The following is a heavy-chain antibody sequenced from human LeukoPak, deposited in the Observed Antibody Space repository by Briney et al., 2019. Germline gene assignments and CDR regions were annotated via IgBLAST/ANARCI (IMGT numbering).Heavy chain of an antibody. J-gene: IGHJ4*02. CDR2: IYYSGST. V-gene: IGHV4-31*03. Sequence: SQTLSLTCTVPGGSISSGGYYWSWIRQHPGKGLEWIGYIYYSGSTYYNPSLKSRVTISVDTSKNQFSLKLSSVTAADTAVYYCARRGRDRVDYWGQGTLVTVSS. CDR1: GGSISSGGYY. CDR3: ARRGRDRVDY. D-gene: IGHD5-24*01.